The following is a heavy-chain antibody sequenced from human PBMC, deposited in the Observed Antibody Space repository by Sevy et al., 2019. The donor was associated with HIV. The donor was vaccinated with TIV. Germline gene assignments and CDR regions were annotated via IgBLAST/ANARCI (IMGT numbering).Heavy chain of an antibody. CDR2: IHYTGSS. V-gene: IGHV4-59*01. CDR1: GGPISSYY. J-gene: IGHJ5*02. D-gene: IGHD5-12*01. CDR3: ARAPPVRSGDDSLNWFDP. Sequence: SETLSLTCTVSGGPISSYYWSWLRQPPGKGLQYIGYIHYTGSSNYNPSLKSRVTISLDTSKTQFSLKVTSVTAADTAVYYCARAPPVRSGDDSLNWFDPWGQGTLVTVSS.